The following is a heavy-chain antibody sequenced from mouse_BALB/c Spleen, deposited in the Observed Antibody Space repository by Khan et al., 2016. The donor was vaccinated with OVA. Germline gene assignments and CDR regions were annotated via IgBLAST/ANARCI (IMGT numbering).Heavy chain of an antibody. CDR1: GFTFSDYY. J-gene: IGHJ3*01. Sequence: EVELVESGGGLVKPGGSLKLSCVASGFTFSDYYMYWVRQTPEKRLDWVATISDGGIYTYYPDSVKGRFTLSRDDAKNNLFLQMSSLKSEDTAMFYCVRGYYGNPFAYWGQGTLVTVSA. D-gene: IGHD2-1*01. CDR3: VRGYYGNPFAY. V-gene: IGHV5-4*02. CDR2: ISDGGIYT.